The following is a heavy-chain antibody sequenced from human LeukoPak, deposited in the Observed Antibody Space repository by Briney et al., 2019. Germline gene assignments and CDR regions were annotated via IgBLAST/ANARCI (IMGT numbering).Heavy chain of an antibody. CDR2: FDPEDGET. D-gene: IGHD3-22*01. V-gene: IGHV1-24*01. CDR3: ATGGTYYYANTSYHTFDY. CDR1: GYTLTELS. Sequence: GASVKVSCKVSGYTLTELSIHWVRLAPGKRLAWMGGFDPEDGETIYAQKFQGRVTMTEDTSTYTANMELSSLRSDDTAVYYCATGGTYYYANTSYHTFDYWGQGTLLTVSS. J-gene: IGHJ4*02.